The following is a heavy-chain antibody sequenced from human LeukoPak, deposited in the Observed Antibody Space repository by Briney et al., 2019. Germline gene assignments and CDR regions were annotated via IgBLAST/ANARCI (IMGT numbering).Heavy chain of an antibody. V-gene: IGHV3-74*01. CDR3: ARGGKQWRGGNYFDS. D-gene: IGHD6-19*01. Sequence: AGGSLRLSCAASGFTFSSHWMHWVRQAPGKGLVWVSRIRSDGSDTRYAESVKGRFTISRDNAKNTLYLQMNSLRAEDTAVYYCARGGKQWRGGNYFDSWGQGTLVAVSS. CDR2: IRSDGSDT. CDR1: GFTFSSHW. J-gene: IGHJ4*02.